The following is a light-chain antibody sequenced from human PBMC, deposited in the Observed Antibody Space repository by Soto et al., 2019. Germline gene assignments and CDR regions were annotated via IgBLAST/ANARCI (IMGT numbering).Light chain of an antibody. CDR2: GAS. CDR1: QSVINN. J-gene: IGKJ1*01. Sequence: EIVLTQSPGTLSLSPGERATLSCRASQSVINNYLAWYQQKPGQAPRLLIYGASTRATGIPARFSGSGSGTEFTLTISSLQPDDFATYYCQQYNSYPWTFGQGTKVDIK. CDR3: QQYNSYPWT. V-gene: IGKV3-15*01.